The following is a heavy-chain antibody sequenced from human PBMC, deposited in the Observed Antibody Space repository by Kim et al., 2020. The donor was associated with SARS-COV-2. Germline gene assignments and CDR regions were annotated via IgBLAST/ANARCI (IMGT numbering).Heavy chain of an antibody. J-gene: IGHJ5*02. V-gene: IGHV4-59*01. Sequence: NYNPSLKSRVTISVDTSKNQFSLKLSSVTAADTAVYYCAREGLAARPLDPWGQGTLVTVSS. D-gene: IGHD6-6*01. CDR3: AREGLAARPLDP.